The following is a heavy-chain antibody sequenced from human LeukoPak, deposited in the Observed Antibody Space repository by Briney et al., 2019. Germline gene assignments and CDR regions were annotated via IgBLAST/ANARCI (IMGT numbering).Heavy chain of an antibody. J-gene: IGHJ4*02. CDR2: MNPNSGNT. Sequence: ASVKVSCKASGYSFTSYDINWVRQATGQGLEWMGWMNPNSGNTGYAQKFQGRITITRNTSISTAYMDLSSLRSEDTAVYYCARAYPSITMVRGVDYWGQGTLVTVSS. D-gene: IGHD3-10*01. V-gene: IGHV1-8*01. CDR3: ARAYPSITMVRGVDY. CDR1: GYSFTSYD.